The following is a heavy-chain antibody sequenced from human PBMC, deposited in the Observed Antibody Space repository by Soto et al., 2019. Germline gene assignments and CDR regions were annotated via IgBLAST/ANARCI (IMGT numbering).Heavy chain of an antibody. CDR2: ISFDGSSE. D-gene: IGHD3-10*01. J-gene: IGHJ4*02. CDR3: ARSVRGVVNTGIDY. V-gene: IGHV3-30*04. Sequence: GGSLRLSCVVSGFTFSTYAMYWVRQAPGKGLEWVALISFDGSSEYYADSVKGRFTISRDNSKDTLYLQMNSLRAEDTAVFYCARSVRGVVNTGIDYWGQGTLVTVSS. CDR1: GFTFSTYA.